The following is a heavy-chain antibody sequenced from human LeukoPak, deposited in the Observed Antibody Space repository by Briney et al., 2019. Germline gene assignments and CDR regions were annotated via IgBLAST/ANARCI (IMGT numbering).Heavy chain of an antibody. V-gene: IGHV3-30*03. CDR2: ISYDGDDK. J-gene: IGHJ4*02. Sequence: PGRSLRLSCAASGFTFSDYGMHWVRQAPGKGLEWVGGISYDGDDKYYADSAKGRFTISRDNSKNTLYLQMNSLRAEDTAVYYCARASVEIVVVPALLDYWGQGTLVTVSS. CDR1: GFTFSDYG. D-gene: IGHD2-2*01. CDR3: ARASVEIVVVPALLDY.